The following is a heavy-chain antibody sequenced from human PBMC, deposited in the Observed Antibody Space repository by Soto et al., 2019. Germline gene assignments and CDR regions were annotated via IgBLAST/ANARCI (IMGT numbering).Heavy chain of an antibody. CDR2: INHSEFT. J-gene: IGHJ4*02. V-gene: IGHV4-34*01. Sequence: QVQLQQWGAGLLKPSETLSLTCAVYGGSFIDYYWSWIRQPPGKGLEWIGEINHSEFTNYDPSLKSRVTISVDTSKNQFSLKLSSVTAADTAVYYCARGRAPSVTYHRPYFDSWGQGTLVTVSS. CDR1: GGSFIDYY. D-gene: IGHD1-26*01. CDR3: ARGRAPSVTYHRPYFDS.